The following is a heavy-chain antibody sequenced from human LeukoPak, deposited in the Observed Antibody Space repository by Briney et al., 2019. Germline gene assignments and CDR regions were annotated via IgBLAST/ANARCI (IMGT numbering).Heavy chain of an antibody. J-gene: IGHJ6*03. CDR3: ARAGYYMDV. CDR1: GFTFSNYE. Sequence: GGSLRLSCAASGFTFSNYEMTWVRQAPGKGLEWLSYISPSGTVIYYADSVKGRFTISRDNVKNSLYLQMNSLRAEDTAVYYCARAGYYMDVWGKGTTVTVSS. V-gene: IGHV3-48*03. CDR2: ISPSGTVI.